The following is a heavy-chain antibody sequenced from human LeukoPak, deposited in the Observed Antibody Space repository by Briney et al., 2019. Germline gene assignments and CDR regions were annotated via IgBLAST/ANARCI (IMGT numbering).Heavy chain of an antibody. CDR1: GYTFTSYA. J-gene: IGHJ3*02. Sequence: ASVKVSCKASGYTFTSYAMHWVRQAPGQRLEWMGWINAGNGNTKYSQKFQGRVTITRDTSASTAYMELRSLRSDDTAVYYCARGSVYYDFWSGYDAFDIWGQGTMVTVSS. V-gene: IGHV1-3*01. CDR3: ARGSVYYDFWSGYDAFDI. D-gene: IGHD3-3*01. CDR2: INAGNGNT.